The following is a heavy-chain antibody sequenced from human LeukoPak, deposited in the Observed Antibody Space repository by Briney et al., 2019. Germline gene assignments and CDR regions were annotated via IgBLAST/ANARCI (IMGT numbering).Heavy chain of an antibody. CDR2: FDPEDGET. J-gene: IGHJ4*02. CDR3: AARGSASYYARYFDY. D-gene: IGHD1-26*01. CDR1: GYSLTELS. Sequence: ASVKVSCKVSGYSLTELSMHWVGQAPGKGLEWMGGFDPEDGETIYAQKFQGRVTMTEDTSTDTANMELSSLRSEDTAVYYCAARGSASYYARYFDYWGQGTLVTVSS. V-gene: IGHV1-24*01.